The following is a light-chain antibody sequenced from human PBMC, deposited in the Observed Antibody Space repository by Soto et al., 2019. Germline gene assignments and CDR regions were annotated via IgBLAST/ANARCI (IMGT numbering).Light chain of an antibody. J-gene: IGLJ2*01. CDR3: CSYVGSRFVV. V-gene: IGLV2-23*02. CDR2: EVS. CDR1: SNDIGNYDR. Sequence: QSVLTQPASVSGSPGQSITISCSGTSNDIGNYDRVSWYQQHPGKVPKLMIYEVSKRPSGVSSRFTVSKSGNTASLTISGLQADDEADYYCCSYVGSRFVVFCGGTKVTVL.